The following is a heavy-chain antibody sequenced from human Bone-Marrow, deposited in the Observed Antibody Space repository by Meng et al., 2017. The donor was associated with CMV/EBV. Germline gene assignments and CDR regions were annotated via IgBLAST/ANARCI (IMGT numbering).Heavy chain of an antibody. CDR3: ARAVTIFGVVTLQYYYYGMDV. J-gene: IGHJ6*02. V-gene: IGHV1-8*01. Sequence: SVKVSCKASGYTFTSYDINWVRQATGQGLEWMGWMNPNSGNTGYAQKFQGRVTMTRNMSISTAYMDLSSLRSEDTAVYYCARAVTIFGVVTLQYYYYGMDVWGQGTTVTVSS. CDR2: MNPNSGNT. CDR1: GYTFTSYD. D-gene: IGHD3-3*01.